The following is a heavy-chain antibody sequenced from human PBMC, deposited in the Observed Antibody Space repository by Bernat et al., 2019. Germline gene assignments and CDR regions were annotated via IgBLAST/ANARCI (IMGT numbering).Heavy chain of an antibody. D-gene: IGHD4-17*01. CDR1: GFTFSNYE. J-gene: IGHJ4*02. Sequence: EVQLVESGGGLVQPGGSLRLSCAASGFTFSNYEMNWVRRAPGKGLEWVSYIDSSASAIYYADSVKGQFTISRDNAKNSVYLQMNSLRAEDTGVYYCARQDYGGDLGYWGQGTLVTVSS. CDR3: ARQDYGGDLGY. CDR2: IDSSASAI. V-gene: IGHV3-48*03.